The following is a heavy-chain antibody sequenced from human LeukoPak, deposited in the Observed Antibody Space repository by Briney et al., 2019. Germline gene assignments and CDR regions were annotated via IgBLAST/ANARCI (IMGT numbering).Heavy chain of an antibody. CDR3: ARDRNAISGGSIVGWFDP. D-gene: IGHD2-15*01. CDR2: TYYRFKWFN. CDR1: GDSVSRDTAA. J-gene: IGHJ5*02. V-gene: IGHV6-1*01. Sequence: SQTLSLTCDISGDSVSRDTAAWSWIRQSPSRGLEWLGRTYYRFKWFNDYAPSVKSRITINADTVKNQVSLHLNSVTPEDTAVYYCARDRNAISGGSIVGWFDPWGQGTLVTVSS.